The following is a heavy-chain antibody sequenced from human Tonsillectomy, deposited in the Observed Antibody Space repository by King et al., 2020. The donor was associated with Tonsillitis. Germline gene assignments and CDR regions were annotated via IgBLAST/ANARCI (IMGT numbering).Heavy chain of an antibody. CDR3: ARVADMTTVTKFDY. D-gene: IGHD4-17*01. V-gene: IGHV4-31*03. Sequence: VQLQESGPGLVKPSQTLSLTSTVSGGSISSGGYYWSWIRQHPGKGLEWIGYIYYSGNTYYNPSLKSRVTISVDTSKNQFSLKLSSVTAADTAVYYCARVADMTTVTKFDYWGQGTLVTVSS. CDR1: GGSISSGGYY. CDR2: IYYSGNT. J-gene: IGHJ4*02.